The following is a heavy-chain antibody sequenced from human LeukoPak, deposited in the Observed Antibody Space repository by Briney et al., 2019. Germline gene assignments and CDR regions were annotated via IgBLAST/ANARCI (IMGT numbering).Heavy chain of an antibody. D-gene: IGHD3-3*01. CDR3: ARGPRYYDFWSGYYTPSCYGMDV. Sequence: ASAKVSCKASGYTFTGYYMHWVRQAPGQGLEWMGWINPNSGGTNYAQKFQGRVTMTRDTSISAAYMELSSLRSEDTAVYYCARGPRYYDFWSGYYTPSCYGMDVWGQGTTVTVSS. V-gene: IGHV1-2*02. CDR2: INPNSGGT. J-gene: IGHJ6*02. CDR1: GYTFTGYY.